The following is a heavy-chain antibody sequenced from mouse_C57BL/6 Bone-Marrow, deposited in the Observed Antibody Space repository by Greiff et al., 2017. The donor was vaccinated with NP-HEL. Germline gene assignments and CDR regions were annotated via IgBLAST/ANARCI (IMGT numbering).Heavy chain of an antibody. Sequence: DVQLVESGPGLVKPSQSLSLTCSVTGYSITSGYYWNWIRQFPGNKLEWMGYISYDGSNNYNPSLKNRISITRDTSKNQFFLKLNSVTTEDTATYYCARGGNLDYRGQGTTLTVSS. CDR1: GYSITSGYY. D-gene: IGHD2-1*01. V-gene: IGHV3-6*01. J-gene: IGHJ2*01. CDR2: ISYDGSN. CDR3: ARGGNLDY.